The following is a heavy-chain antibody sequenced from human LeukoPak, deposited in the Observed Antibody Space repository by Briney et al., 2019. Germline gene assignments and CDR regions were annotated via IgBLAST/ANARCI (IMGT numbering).Heavy chain of an antibody. CDR1: GGSISSGGYY. CDR2: IYYSGST. Sequence: SQTLSLTCTVSGGSISSGGYYWSWIRQHPGKGLEWLGYIYYSGSTYYNPSLKSRVTISVDTSKNQFSLKLSSVTAADTAVYYCAREYVWGSYRYSHFDYWGQGTLVTVSS. D-gene: IGHD3-16*02. V-gene: IGHV4-31*03. CDR3: AREYVWGSYRYSHFDY. J-gene: IGHJ4*02.